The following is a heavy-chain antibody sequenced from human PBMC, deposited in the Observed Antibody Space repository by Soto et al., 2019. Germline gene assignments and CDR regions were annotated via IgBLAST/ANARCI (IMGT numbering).Heavy chain of an antibody. CDR1: GYTFTSYA. CDR2: INAGNGNT. D-gene: IGHD6-6*01. CDR3: AREVIAARPRLGFDY. J-gene: IGHJ4*02. Sequence: ASVKVSCKASGYTFTSYAMHWVRQAPGQRLEWMGWINAGNGNTKYSQKFQGRVTITRDTSASTAYMELSSLRSEDTAVYYCAREVIAARPRLGFDYWGQGTLVTVSS. V-gene: IGHV1-3*01.